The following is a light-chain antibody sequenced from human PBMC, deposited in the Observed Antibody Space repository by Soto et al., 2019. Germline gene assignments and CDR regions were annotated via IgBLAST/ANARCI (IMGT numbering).Light chain of an antibody. CDR1: QGIAPY. CDR3: QKYYSAPLT. Sequence: DVQMTQSPSSLSAFVGDRVTITCRASQGIAPYLAWFQQKPGKVPKLLIYATSTLQSGVPSRFSGSGSGTDFTLTISSLQAEDFGTYYCQKYYSAPLTFGGGTKVEIK. V-gene: IGKV1-27*01. J-gene: IGKJ4*01. CDR2: ATS.